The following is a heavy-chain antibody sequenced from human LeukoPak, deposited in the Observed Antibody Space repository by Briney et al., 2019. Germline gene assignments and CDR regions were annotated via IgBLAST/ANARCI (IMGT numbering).Heavy chain of an antibody. D-gene: IGHD6-19*01. J-gene: IGHJ6*03. CDR1: GFTFSSYG. CDR3: AKDQRYSSGWYNYYMDV. Sequence: GGSLRLSCAASGFTFSSYGMHWVRQAPGKGLEWVAFIRYDGSNKYYADSVKGRFTISRDNSKNTLYLQMNSLRAEDTAVYYCAKDQRYSSGWYNYYMDVWGKGTTVTVSS. V-gene: IGHV3-30*02. CDR2: IRYDGSNK.